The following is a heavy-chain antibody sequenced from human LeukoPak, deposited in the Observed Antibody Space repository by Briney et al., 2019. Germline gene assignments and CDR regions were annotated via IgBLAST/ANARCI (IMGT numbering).Heavy chain of an antibody. J-gene: IGHJ4*02. CDR3: ARGVGSRDFDS. D-gene: IGHD1-26*01. CDR1: SGSFSPYS. V-gene: IGHV4-34*01. Sequence: PSETLSLTCGVSSGSFSPYSLNWIRQPPGKGLEWIGEINHRGNTNYNPALQSRVTISADTSTNHFSLKLTFVTAADTAFYYCARGVGSRDFDSWGQGTLVTVS. CDR2: INHRGNT.